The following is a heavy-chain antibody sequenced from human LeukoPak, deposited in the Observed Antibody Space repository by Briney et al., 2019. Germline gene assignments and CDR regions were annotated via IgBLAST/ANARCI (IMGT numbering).Heavy chain of an antibody. V-gene: IGHV5-51*01. CDR2: IYPRDSDT. D-gene: IGHD3-22*01. CDR1: GYSFTSYW. CDR3: ARQHYDTSGYYLYYFDY. Sequence: GESLKISFKVSGYSFTSYWIAWVRQMPGKGLEWMGIIYPRDSDTRYSPSFQGQVTISADKSTSTAYLQWSSLKASDTAMYYCARQHYDTSGYYLYYFDYWGQGTLVTVSS. J-gene: IGHJ4*02.